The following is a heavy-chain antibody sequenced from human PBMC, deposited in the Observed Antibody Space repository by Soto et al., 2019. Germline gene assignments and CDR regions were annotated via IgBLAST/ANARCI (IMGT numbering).Heavy chain of an antibody. Sequence: GSLRLSWAASGFNFSSYSMNWVRQAPGKGLEWVAVIWYDGSNKYYADSVKGRFTISRDNSKNTLYLQMNSLRAEDTAVYYCARMKKGRAVNYMDVWGKGTTVTVSS. V-gene: IGHV3-33*08. D-gene: IGHD4-17*01. J-gene: IGHJ6*03. CDR1: GFNFSSYS. CDR2: IWYDGSNK. CDR3: ARMKKGRAVNYMDV.